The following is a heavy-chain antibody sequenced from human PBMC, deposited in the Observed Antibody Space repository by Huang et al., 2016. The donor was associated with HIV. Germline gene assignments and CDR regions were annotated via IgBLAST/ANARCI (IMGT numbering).Heavy chain of an antibody. Sequence: QVQLVQSGAEVKKPGASVKVSCTASGYTFSSFGISWVRQAPGQGLEWGGWISVYNGNTKSAQKFQGRLTMTTDTSTSTAYMELRSLRSDDTAVYDCARGGGIQLWLLGYYYMDVWGNGTTVTVSS. V-gene: IGHV1-18*01. CDR1: GYTFSSFG. CDR2: ISVYNGNT. CDR3: ARGGGIQLWLLGYYYMDV. D-gene: IGHD5-18*01. J-gene: IGHJ6*03.